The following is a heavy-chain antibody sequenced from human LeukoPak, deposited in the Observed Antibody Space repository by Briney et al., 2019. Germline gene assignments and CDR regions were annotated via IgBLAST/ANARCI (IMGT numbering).Heavy chain of an antibody. Sequence: SVKVSCKASGGTFSSYAISWVRQAPGQGLEWMGRIIPIFGTANYAQKFQGRVTITTDESTSTAYMELSSLRSEDTAVYYCARDVAIPSPKNYYYMDVWGKGTTVTVSS. CDR3: ARDVAIPSPKNYYYMDV. D-gene: IGHD2-21*01. CDR1: GGTFSSYA. J-gene: IGHJ6*03. CDR2: IIPIFGTA. V-gene: IGHV1-69*05.